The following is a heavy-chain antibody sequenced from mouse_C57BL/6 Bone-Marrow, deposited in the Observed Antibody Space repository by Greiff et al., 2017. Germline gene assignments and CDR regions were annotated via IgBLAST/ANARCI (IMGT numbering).Heavy chain of an antibody. CDR3: ARELQYYFDY. D-gene: IGHD2-12*01. CDR2: IYPGSGNT. J-gene: IGHJ2*01. V-gene: IGHV1-66*01. CDR1: GYSFTSHY. Sequence: VQLQQSGPELVKPGASVKISCKASGYSFTSHYIHWVKQRPGQGLEWIGWIYPGSGNTKYNEKFKGKATLTADTSSSTAYMQLSSLTSEDSAVYYCARELQYYFDYWGQGTTLTVSS.